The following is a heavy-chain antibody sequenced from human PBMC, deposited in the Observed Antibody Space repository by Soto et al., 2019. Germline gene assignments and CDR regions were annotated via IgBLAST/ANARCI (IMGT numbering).Heavy chain of an antibody. D-gene: IGHD1-7*01. Sequence: QVQLVQSGAELKKPGASVKVSCKASGYTFTSYDINWVRQATGQGLEWMGWMNPNSGNTGNAKKFKGRVTMTRNTSRSTAYMELGSLRSEDTAVYYWARYNWNYPYYYYGMDVWGQGTTVTVSS. J-gene: IGHJ6*02. CDR1: GYTFTSYD. V-gene: IGHV1-8*01. CDR3: ARYNWNYPYYYYGMDV. CDR2: MNPNSGNT.